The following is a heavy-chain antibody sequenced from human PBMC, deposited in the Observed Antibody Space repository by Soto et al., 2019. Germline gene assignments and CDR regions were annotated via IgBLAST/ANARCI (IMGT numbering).Heavy chain of an antibody. Sequence: SVKVSCKASGGTFSSYAISWVRQAPGQGLEWMGGIIPIFGTANYAQKFQGRVTITADESTSTAYMELSSLRSEDTAVYYCASNSPYYDFWSGPNYYYCVMDVWGKGSTVIVSS. V-gene: IGHV1-69*13. CDR3: ASNSPYYDFWSGPNYYYCVMDV. J-gene: IGHJ6*04. CDR1: GGTFSSYA. D-gene: IGHD3-3*01. CDR2: IIPIFGTA.